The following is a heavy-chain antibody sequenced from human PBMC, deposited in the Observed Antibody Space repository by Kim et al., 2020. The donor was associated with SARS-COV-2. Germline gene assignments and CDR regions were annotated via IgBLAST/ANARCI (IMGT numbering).Heavy chain of an antibody. CDR1: GYTFTSYG. D-gene: IGHD3-16*01. CDR2: ISTHNGDT. V-gene: IGHV1-18*01. Sequence: ASVKVSCKASGYTFTSYGISWVRQAPGQGLEWMGWISTHNGDTNYAQKVQGRVIMTTDTSTSTAYMELRSLRSDDTAVYYCAKMWLMEGEGEAFDIWGQG. J-gene: IGHJ3*02. CDR3: AKMWLMEGEGEAFDI.